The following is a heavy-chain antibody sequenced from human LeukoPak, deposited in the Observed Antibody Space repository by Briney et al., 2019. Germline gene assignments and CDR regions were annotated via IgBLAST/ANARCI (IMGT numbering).Heavy chain of an antibody. D-gene: IGHD3-10*01. J-gene: IGHJ6*03. CDR1: GYSFTSYW. V-gene: IGHV3-73*01. Sequence: GESLKISCKGSGYSFTSYWIGWVRQASGKGLEWVGRIRSKANSYATAYAASVKGRFTISRDDSKNTAYLQMNSLKTEDTAVYYCTSQYYYGSGSYHYYYMDVWGKGTTVTISS. CDR2: IRSKANSYAT. CDR3: TSQYYYGSGSYHYYYMDV.